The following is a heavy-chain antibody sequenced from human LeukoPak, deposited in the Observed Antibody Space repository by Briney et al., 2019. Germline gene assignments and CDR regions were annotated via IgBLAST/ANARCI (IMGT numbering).Heavy chain of an antibody. J-gene: IGHJ4*02. CDR2: IIPIFGTA. D-gene: IGHD2-21*02. CDR3: ARGGIVVVTATAFDY. V-gene: IGHV1-69*06. Sequence: SVKVSCKASGGTFSSYAISWVRQAPGQGLEWMGGIIPIFGTANYAQKFQGRVTITADKSTSTAYMELSSLRSEDTAVYYCARGGIVVVTATAFDYWGQGTLVTVSS. CDR1: GGTFSSYA.